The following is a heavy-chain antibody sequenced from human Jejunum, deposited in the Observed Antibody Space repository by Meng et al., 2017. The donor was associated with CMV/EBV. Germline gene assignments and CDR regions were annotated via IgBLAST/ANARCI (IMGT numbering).Heavy chain of an antibody. V-gene: IGHV3-7*04. CDR1: GFRFRSSW. Sequence: SLRLSCAASGFRFRSSWMSWVRQAPGKGLEWVANINDDGTWSQYVDSVKGRFIISRDNAQNSLYLQMNSLRVDDTAMYFCEGGDGYWGRGTLVTVSS. J-gene: IGHJ4*02. CDR2: INDDGTWS. CDR3: EGGDGY.